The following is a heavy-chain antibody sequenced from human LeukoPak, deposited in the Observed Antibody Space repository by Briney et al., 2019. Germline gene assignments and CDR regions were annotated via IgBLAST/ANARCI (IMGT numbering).Heavy chain of an antibody. J-gene: IGHJ4*02. CDR1: GFTVSSNY. D-gene: IGHD3-3*01. CDR3: ARSVRYLEWAY. Sequence: PGGSLRLSCAASGFTVSSNYMTWVRQAPGKGLEWVSVIYSGGSTYYADSVKGRFTISRDSSKNMLYLQMNSLRVEGTAVYYCARSVRYLEWAYWGQGTLVTVSS. CDR2: IYSGGST. V-gene: IGHV3-53*01.